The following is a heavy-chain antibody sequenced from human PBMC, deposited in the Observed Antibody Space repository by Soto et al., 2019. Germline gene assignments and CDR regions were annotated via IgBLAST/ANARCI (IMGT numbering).Heavy chain of an antibody. Sequence: GGSLRLSCAASGFTFSSYWMSWVRQAPGKGLEWVANIKQDGSEKYYMDSVKGRFTISRNNAKNSLYLQMNSLRAEDTAVYYCARETYYYDSSGYYSGLRYYYYGMDVWGQGTTVTVSS. J-gene: IGHJ6*02. CDR1: GFTFSSYW. D-gene: IGHD3-22*01. CDR3: ARETYYYDSSGYYSGLRYYYYGMDV. V-gene: IGHV3-7*01. CDR2: IKQDGSEK.